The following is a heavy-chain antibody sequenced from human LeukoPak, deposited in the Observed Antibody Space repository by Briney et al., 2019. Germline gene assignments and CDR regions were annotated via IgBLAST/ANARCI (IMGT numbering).Heavy chain of an antibody. Sequence: ASVKVSCKASGYTFTSYYMHWVRQAPGQGLEWMGIINPSGGSTSYAQKFQGRVTMTRDTSTSTVYMELSSLRAEDTAVYYCARETNLRFLEWVPLYYYYYYGMDVWGQGTTVTVSS. V-gene: IGHV1-46*01. CDR3: ARETNLRFLEWVPLYYYYYYGMDV. CDR1: GYTFTSYY. D-gene: IGHD3-3*01. CDR2: INPSGGST. J-gene: IGHJ6*02.